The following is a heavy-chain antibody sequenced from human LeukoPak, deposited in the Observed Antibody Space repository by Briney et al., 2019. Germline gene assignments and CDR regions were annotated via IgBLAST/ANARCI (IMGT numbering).Heavy chain of an antibody. CDR2: INHSGST. CDR3: ARWEGGSYYDFDY. D-gene: IGHD1-26*01. Sequence: SETLSLTCAVYGGSFSGYYWSWIRQPPGKGREWIGEINHSGSTNYNPSLKRRGTISVATSKNQFSLKLSSVTAADTAVYYCARWEGGSYYDFDYWGQGTLVTVSS. V-gene: IGHV4-34*01. J-gene: IGHJ4*02. CDR1: GGSFSGYY.